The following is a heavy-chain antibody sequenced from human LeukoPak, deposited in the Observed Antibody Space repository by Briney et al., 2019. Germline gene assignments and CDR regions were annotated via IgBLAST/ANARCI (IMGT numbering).Heavy chain of an antibody. CDR2: IYYSGST. V-gene: IGHV4-59*01. D-gene: IGHD4-11*01. CDR3: ARVSVRDYYYYYGMDV. CDR1: GGSISSYY. J-gene: IGHJ6*02. Sequence: PSETLSLTCTVSGGSISSYYWSWIRQPPGKGLEWIGYIYYSGSTNYNPSLKSRVTISVDTSKNQFSLKLSSVTAADTAVYYCARVSVRDYYYYYGMDVWGQGTTVTVSS.